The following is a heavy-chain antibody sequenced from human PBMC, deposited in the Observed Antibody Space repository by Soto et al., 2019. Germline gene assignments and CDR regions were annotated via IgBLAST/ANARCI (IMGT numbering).Heavy chain of an antibody. J-gene: IGHJ4*02. V-gene: IGHV3-48*02. CDR2: ITSSGDSI. D-gene: IGHD4-17*01. CDR3: ARLPKGSTVTS. CDR1: GFRFSDHS. Sequence: EVQLVESGGGSVHPGGSVRLACAASGFRFSDHSMNWVRQAPGKGLEWVSYITSSGDSIYYADSVKGRFTVSRDNAKKSLFLQMNGLRDEDTAVYYCARLPKGSTVTSWGQGTLVTVSS.